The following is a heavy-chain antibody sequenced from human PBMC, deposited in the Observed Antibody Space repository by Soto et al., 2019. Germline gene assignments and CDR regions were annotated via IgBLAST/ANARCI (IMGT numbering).Heavy chain of an antibody. D-gene: IGHD3-3*01. Sequence: SETLSLTCAVSGGSISSSNWWSWVRQPPGKGLEWIGEIYHSGSTNYNPSLKSRVTISVDKSKNQFSLKLSSVTAADTAVYYCARLRYDFWSGYYNPPFYYYYYGMDVWGQGTTVTVSS. CDR1: GGSISSSNW. V-gene: IGHV4-4*02. CDR3: ARLRYDFWSGYYNPPFYYYYYGMDV. J-gene: IGHJ6*02. CDR2: IYHSGST.